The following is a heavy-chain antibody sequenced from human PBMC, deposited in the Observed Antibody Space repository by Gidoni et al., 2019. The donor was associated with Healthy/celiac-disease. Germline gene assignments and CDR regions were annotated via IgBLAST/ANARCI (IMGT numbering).Heavy chain of an antibody. CDR3: AGMVYADTYDDILNGYDY. D-gene: IGHD3-9*01. Sequence: VQLLQSGAAVKKPGSSVKVFCKPSGGTFSSYAISWVRQAPGQGLECMGGIIPIFGTANYAQKLQGRVTITADESTRTAYRELSSLRSEETDVYYCAGMVYADTYDDILNGYDYWGQGTLVTVSS. CDR1: GGTFSSYA. J-gene: IGHJ4*02. CDR2: IIPIFGTA. V-gene: IGHV1-69*01.